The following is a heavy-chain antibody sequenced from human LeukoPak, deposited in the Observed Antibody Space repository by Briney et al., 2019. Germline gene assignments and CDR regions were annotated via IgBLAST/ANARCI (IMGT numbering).Heavy chain of an antibody. D-gene: IGHD3-10*01. V-gene: IGHV3-21*01. CDR2: ISSSSSYI. Sequence: GGSLRLSCAASGFTFSSYSMNWVRQAPGKGLEWVSSISSSSSYIYYADSVKGRFTISRDNAKNSLYLQMNSLRAEDTAVYYCASPGDGSGNQYYYYGMDVWGQGTTVTVSS. J-gene: IGHJ6*02. CDR1: GFTFSSYS. CDR3: ASPGDGSGNQYYYYGMDV.